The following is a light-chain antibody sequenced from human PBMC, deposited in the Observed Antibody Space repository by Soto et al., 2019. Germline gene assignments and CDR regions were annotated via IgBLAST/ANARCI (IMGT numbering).Light chain of an antibody. V-gene: IGKV3-11*01. CDR1: QSVGSY. J-gene: IGKJ5*01. CDR3: QQRKNWQVT. CDR2: DAS. Sequence: EIVLTQSPATLSSFPGDRVTLSCRASQSVGSYLAWYQQKPGQAPRLLIYDASNRATGIPARFTGSGSETDFTLTISSLEAEDFAVYYCQQRKNWQVTFGQGTRLE.